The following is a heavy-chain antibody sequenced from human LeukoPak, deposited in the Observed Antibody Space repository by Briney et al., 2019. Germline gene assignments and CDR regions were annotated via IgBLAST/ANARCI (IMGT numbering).Heavy chain of an antibody. Sequence: PSETLSLTCTVSGGSISSSGYYWGWIRQPPEKGLVWIGSINYSGSTYYNPSLKSRVTIAVDTSKNQFSLKLSSVTAADTAVYYCARVWAWGSGNYFDNWGQGTLVTVSS. CDR2: INYSGST. CDR3: ARVWAWGSGNYFDN. CDR1: GGSISSSGYY. J-gene: IGHJ4*02. V-gene: IGHV4-39*01. D-gene: IGHD7-27*01.